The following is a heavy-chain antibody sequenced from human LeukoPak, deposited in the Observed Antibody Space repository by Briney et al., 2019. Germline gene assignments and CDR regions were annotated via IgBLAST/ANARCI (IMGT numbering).Heavy chain of an antibody. CDR3: ARVSYSSSWPYYFDY. D-gene: IGHD6-13*01. CDR1: GFTVSSNY. V-gene: IGHV3-53*01. Sequence: GGSLRLSCAASGFTVSSNYMSWVRQAPGKGLEWVSVIYSGGSTYYADSVKGRFTISRDNSKNTLYLQMNSLRAEDTAVYYCARVSYSSSWPYYFDYWGQGTLVTVSS. J-gene: IGHJ4*02. CDR2: IYSGGST.